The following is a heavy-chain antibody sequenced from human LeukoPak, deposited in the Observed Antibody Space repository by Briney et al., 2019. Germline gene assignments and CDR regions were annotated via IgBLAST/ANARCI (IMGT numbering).Heavy chain of an antibody. CDR3: ARRVRFLEWSNWFDP. CDR1: GYSISSGYY. CDR2: INHSGST. D-gene: IGHD3-3*01. J-gene: IGHJ5*02. V-gene: IGHV4-38-2*02. Sequence: PSETLSLTCTVSGYSISSGYYWSWIRQPPGKGLEWIGEINHSGSTNYNPSLKSRVTISVDTSKNQFSLKLSSVTAADTAVYYCARRVRFLEWSNWFDPWGQGTLVTVSS.